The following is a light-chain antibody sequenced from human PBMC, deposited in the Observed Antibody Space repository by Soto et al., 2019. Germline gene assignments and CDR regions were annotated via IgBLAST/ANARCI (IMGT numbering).Light chain of an antibody. J-gene: IGKJ1*01. CDR2: DAS. CDR3: QQYNSYPIT. CDR1: QSISSW. Sequence: DIQMTQSPSTLSASVGARVPITCRASQSISSWLAWYQQKPGRAPKLLIYDASSLESGVPSRFSGSGSGTEFTLTISSLQPDDFATYYCQQYNSYPITFGQGTKVDI. V-gene: IGKV1-5*01.